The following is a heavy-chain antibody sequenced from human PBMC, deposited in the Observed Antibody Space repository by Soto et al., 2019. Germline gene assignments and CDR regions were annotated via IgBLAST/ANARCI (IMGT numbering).Heavy chain of an antibody. J-gene: IGHJ6*03. Sequence: GGSLRLSCAASGFTFSSYAMSWVRQAPGKGLEWVSAISGSGGSTYYADSVKGRFTISRDNSKNTLYLQMNSLRAEDTAVYYCAKKRGGCSSTSCKVGNYYYYYMDVWGKGTTVTVSS. CDR2: ISGSGGST. CDR1: GFTFSSYA. CDR3: AKKRGGCSSTSCKVGNYYYYYMDV. D-gene: IGHD2-2*01. V-gene: IGHV3-23*01.